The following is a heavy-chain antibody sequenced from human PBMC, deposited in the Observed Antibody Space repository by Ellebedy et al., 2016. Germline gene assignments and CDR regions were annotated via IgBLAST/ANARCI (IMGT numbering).Heavy chain of an antibody. Sequence: ASVKVSCKASGGTFSSYAFSWVRQAPGQGLEWMGGLIPIFGAANYAQKFQDRVTITADESTSTAYMELYSLRSEDTAVYFCARASYGGSVRGYFDYWGQGTLVTVSS. CDR3: ARASYGGSVRGYFDY. J-gene: IGHJ4*02. CDR1: GGTFSSYA. V-gene: IGHV1-69*13. CDR2: LIPIFGAA. D-gene: IGHD2-15*01.